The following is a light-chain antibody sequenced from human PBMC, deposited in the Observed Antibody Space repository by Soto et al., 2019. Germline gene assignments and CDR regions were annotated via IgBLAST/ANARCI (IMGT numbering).Light chain of an antibody. V-gene: IGKV1-39*01. CDR2: AAS. CDR3: QQSYSSPPT. Sequence: QMTQSPSSLSASVGDRVTITCRASQSISTYLNWYQQKPGKAPKLLIFAASSLQSGVPSRFSGSGSGTDFTLTISSLQPEDFATYYCQQSYSSPPTFGQRTKVDIK. J-gene: IGKJ1*01. CDR1: QSISTY.